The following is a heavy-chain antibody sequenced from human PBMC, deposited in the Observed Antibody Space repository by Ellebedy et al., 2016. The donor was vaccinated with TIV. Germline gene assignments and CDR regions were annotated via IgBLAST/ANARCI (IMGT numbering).Heavy chain of an antibody. CDR2: ISGGVGNT. D-gene: IGHD2-15*01. J-gene: IGHJ4*02. CDR3: AKGCGGSCYWEAY. Sequence: PGGSLRLSCAASGFTFSNYVMSWVRQAPGKGLEWVSSISGGVGNTYYADAVKGRFTISIDNSKNTLYLQMNSLRAEDTAVYYCAKGCGGSCYWEAYWGQGTLVTVSS. CDR1: GFTFSNYV. V-gene: IGHV3-23*01.